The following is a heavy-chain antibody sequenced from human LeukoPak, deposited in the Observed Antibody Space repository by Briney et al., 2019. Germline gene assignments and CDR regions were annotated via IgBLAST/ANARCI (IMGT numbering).Heavy chain of an antibody. J-gene: IGHJ2*01. V-gene: IGHV4-59*01. CDR1: GGSISTYY. Sequence: SETLSLTCTVSGGSISTYYWNWIRQTPEKGLEWIGYIYHSGSTNYNPSLKSRVSISVDMSKNQFSLNLNSVTAADTAVYYCARHSPNVSSSYRYWYCDLWGRGTPVTVSS. D-gene: IGHD6-13*01. CDR3: ARHSPNVSSSYRYWYCDL. CDR2: IYHSGST.